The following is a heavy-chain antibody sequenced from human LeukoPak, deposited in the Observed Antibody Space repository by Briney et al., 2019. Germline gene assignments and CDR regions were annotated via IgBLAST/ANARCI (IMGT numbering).Heavy chain of an antibody. J-gene: IGHJ4*02. D-gene: IGHD4/OR15-4a*01. Sequence: GGSLRLSCAASGFTFSDSYMTWIRQAPGKGLEWVSGINWNGGSTGYADSVKGRFTISRDNSKNTLYLQMNSLRAEDTAVYYCARRAGAYSHPYDYWGQGTLVTVSS. CDR2: INWNGGST. V-gene: IGHV3-20*04. CDR3: ARRAGAYSHPYDY. CDR1: GFTFSDSY.